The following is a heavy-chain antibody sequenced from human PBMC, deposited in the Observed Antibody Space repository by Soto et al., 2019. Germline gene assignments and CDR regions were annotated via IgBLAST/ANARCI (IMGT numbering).Heavy chain of an antibody. CDR2: IKQDGSEE. CDR1: GFIFSNHW. J-gene: IGHJ4*02. V-gene: IGHV3-7*01. Sequence: EVQLVESGGGLVQPGGSLRLSCAASGFIFSNHWMSWVRQAPGKGLEWVANIKQDGSEENYLDTVKGRFTVSRDNAKNSLYLQMNSLSAEDTAVYYCARDVTAGGDYWGQGTLVTVSS. D-gene: IGHD2-2*01. CDR3: ARDVTAGGDY.